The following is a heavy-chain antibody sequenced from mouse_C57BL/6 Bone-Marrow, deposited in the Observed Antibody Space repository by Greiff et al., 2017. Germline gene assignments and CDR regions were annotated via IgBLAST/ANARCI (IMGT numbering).Heavy chain of an antibody. Sequence: EVKVVESEGGLVQPGSSMKLSCTASGFTFSDYYMAWVRQVPEKGLEWVANINYDGSSTYYLDSLKSRFIISRDNAKNILYLQMSSLKSEDTATYYCARVGTGFGYWGQGTTLTVSS. V-gene: IGHV5-16*01. CDR3: ARVGTGFGY. CDR1: GFTFSDYY. D-gene: IGHD4-1*01. J-gene: IGHJ2*01. CDR2: INYDGSST.